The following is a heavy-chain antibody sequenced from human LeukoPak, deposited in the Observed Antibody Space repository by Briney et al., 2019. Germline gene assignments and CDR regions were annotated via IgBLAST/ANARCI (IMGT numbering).Heavy chain of an antibody. CDR2: INPNSGGT. CDR1: GDSLNDYY. D-gene: IGHD3-3*01. V-gene: IGHV1-2*02. CDR3: AGGFGVNYFYYLDV. J-gene: IGHJ6*03. Sequence: GASVMVSCKASGDSLNDYYIHWVRQAPGQGLEWMGGINPNSGGTNSAQKFQGRVTMTRDTTIGTVYMEVTGLRTDDTAVYYCAGGFGVNYFYYLDVWGKGTTVTVSS.